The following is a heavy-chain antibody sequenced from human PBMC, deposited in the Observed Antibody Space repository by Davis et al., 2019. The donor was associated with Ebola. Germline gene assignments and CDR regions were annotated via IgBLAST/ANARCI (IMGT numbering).Heavy chain of an antibody. Sequence: AASVKVSCKASGYTFTSYYMHWVRQAPGQGLEWMGIINPSGGSTSYAQKFQGRVTISADDSTSTVYMELTSLRSEDTAVYYCARELRPSVGLLRSPQGYWGQGTLVTVSS. D-gene: IGHD1-26*01. CDR1: GYTFTSYY. CDR3: ARELRPSVGLLRSPQGY. J-gene: IGHJ4*02. CDR2: INPSGGST. V-gene: IGHV1-46*01.